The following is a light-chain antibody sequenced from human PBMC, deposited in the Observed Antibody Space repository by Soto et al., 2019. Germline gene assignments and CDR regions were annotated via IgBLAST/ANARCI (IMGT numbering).Light chain of an antibody. CDR2: EVT. CDR3: SSYAGNNNVV. V-gene: IGLV2-8*01. Sequence: QSALTQPPSASGSPGQSVTISCTGTSSDVGAYNFVSWYQQYPGKAPKLIIYEVTKRPSGVPDRFSGSKSVNTASLTVSGLQAEDEADYYCSSYAGNNNVVFGGGTKVTVL. CDR1: SSDVGAYNF. J-gene: IGLJ2*01.